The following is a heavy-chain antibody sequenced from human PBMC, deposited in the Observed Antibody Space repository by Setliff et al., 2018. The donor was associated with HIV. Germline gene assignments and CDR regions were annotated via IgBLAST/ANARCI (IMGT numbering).Heavy chain of an antibody. CDR2: IGESGTPI. J-gene: IGHJ1*01. V-gene: IGHV3-11*04. CDR3: ARDDYFQH. Sequence: GGSLRLSCAASGFPFGDYYMTWIRQTPGKGLEFVSYIGESGTPISYADSVKGRFTVSRDNAKNSLFLQMNSLRAEDTAVYYCARDDYFQHWGQGTLVTVSS. CDR1: GFPFGDYY.